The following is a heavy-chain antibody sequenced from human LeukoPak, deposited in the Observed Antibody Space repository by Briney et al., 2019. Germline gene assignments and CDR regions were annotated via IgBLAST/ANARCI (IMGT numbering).Heavy chain of an antibody. Sequence: SETLSLTCTVSGGSISSSPYYWGWIRQPPGKGLEWIGSIYYSGSTYYNPSLKSRVTISVDTSKNQFSLKLSSVTAADTAVYYCARSYYDSSGAFDYWGQGTLVTVSS. CDR1: GGSISSSPYY. V-gene: IGHV4-39*07. J-gene: IGHJ4*02. CDR3: ARSYYDSSGAFDY. CDR2: IYYSGST. D-gene: IGHD3-22*01.